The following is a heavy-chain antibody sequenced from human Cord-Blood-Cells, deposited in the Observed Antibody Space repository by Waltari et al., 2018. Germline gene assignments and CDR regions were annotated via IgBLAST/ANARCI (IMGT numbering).Heavy chain of an antibody. D-gene: IGHD2-21*02. Sequence: QVQLVQSGAEVKKPGASVKVSCKASGYTFTSYAMHWVRQAPGQRLEWMGWINAGNGNKKYSQKFQGRVTITRDTSASTAYMELSSLRSEDTAVYYCARGGNGGNSNWYFDLWGRGTLVTVSS. V-gene: IGHV1-3*01. J-gene: IGHJ2*01. CDR1: GYTFTSYA. CDR3: ARGGNGGNSNWYFDL. CDR2: INAGNGNK.